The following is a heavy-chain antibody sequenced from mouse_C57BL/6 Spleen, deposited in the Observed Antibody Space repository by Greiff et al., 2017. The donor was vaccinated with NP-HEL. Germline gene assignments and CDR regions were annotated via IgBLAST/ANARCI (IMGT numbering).Heavy chain of an antibody. CDR1: GFTFSDYG. D-gene: IGHD2-4*01. CDR3: ARGLPWYFDV. Sequence: EVKLVESGGGLVKPGGSLKLSCAASGFTFSDYGMHWVRQAPEKGLEWVAYISSGSSTIYYADTVKGRFTISRDNAKNTRFLQMTSLRSEDTAMYYCARGLPWYFDVWGTGTTVTVSS. CDR2: ISSGSSTI. V-gene: IGHV5-17*01. J-gene: IGHJ1*03.